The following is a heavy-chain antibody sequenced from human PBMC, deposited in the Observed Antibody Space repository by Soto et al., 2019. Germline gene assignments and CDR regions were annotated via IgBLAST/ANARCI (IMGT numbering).Heavy chain of an antibody. CDR3: ARARGYCSGGSCYSSTGNYYYGMDV. CDR1: GGTFSSYA. J-gene: IGHJ6*02. Sequence: QVQLVQSGAEVKKPGSSVKVSCKASGGTFSSYAISWVRQAPGQGLEWMGGIIPILSTANYAQKFQGRVTITADESTSTAYMELSSLRSEDTAVYYCARARGYCSGGSCYSSTGNYYYGMDVWGQGTTVTVSS. CDR2: IIPILSTA. D-gene: IGHD2-15*01. V-gene: IGHV1-69*01.